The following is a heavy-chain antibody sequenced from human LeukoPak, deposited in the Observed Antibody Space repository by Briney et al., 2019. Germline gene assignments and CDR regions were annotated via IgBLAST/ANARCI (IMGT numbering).Heavy chain of an antibody. J-gene: IGHJ6*02. CDR3: ARDGSSFWTFSKIYGMDV. V-gene: IGHV3-33*01. Sequence: GRSLRLSCAASGFTFSSYGMHWVRQAPGKGLEWVAVIWYDGSNKYYADSVKGRFTMSRDNSKNTLYLQMNSLRAEDTAVYYCARDGSSFWTFSKIYGMDVWGQGTTVTVSS. CDR1: GFTFSSYG. CDR2: IWYDGSNK. D-gene: IGHD3/OR15-3a*01.